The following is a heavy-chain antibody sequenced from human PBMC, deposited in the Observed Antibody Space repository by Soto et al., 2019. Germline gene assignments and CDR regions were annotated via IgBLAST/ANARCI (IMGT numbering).Heavy chain of an antibody. CDR2: IYHSGTT. CDR1: GGSISDNW. CDR3: ARHVAVRRTRGFDY. J-gene: IGHJ4*02. D-gene: IGHD2-21*01. V-gene: IGHV4-4*02. Sequence: QVQLQESGPGLVKPSGTLFLTCAVSGGSISDNWWSWVRQPPGKGLEWIGEIYHSGTTYYTPSLRSRVVILVDKSASQISLTLSSVTAADTAVYYCARHVAVRRTRGFDYWGPGTLVAVSS.